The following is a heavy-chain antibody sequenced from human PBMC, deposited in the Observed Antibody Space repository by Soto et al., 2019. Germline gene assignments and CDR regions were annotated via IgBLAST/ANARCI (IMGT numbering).Heavy chain of an antibody. Sequence: ASVKVSCKASGSTFTSYAMHWVRQAPGQRLEWMGWINAGNGNTKYSQKFQGRVTITRDTSASTAYMELSSLRSEDTAVYYCARDVRYYDILIGRPYFDYSGQGTLVTVSS. CDR2: INAGNGNT. CDR3: ARDVRYYDILIGRPYFDY. CDR1: GSTFTSYA. D-gene: IGHD3-9*01. J-gene: IGHJ4*02. V-gene: IGHV1-3*01.